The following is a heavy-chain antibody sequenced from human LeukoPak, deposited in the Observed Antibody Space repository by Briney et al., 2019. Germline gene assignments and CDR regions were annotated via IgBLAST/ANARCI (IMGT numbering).Heavy chain of an antibody. CDR2: ISYDGSNK. CDR3: ARAPGEQQLVPADY. D-gene: IGHD6-13*01. V-gene: IGHV3-30*04. Sequence: GGSLRLSCAASGFTFSSYAMHWVRQAPGKGLEWVAVISYDGSNKYYADSVKGRFTISRDNSKNTLYLQMNSLRAEDTAVYYCARAPGEQQLVPADYWGQGTLVTVSS. CDR1: GFTFSSYA. J-gene: IGHJ4*02.